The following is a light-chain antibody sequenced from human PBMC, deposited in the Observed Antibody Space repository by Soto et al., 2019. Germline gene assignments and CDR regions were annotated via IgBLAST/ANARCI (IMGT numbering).Light chain of an antibody. CDR3: SSYTSSSTYVV. J-gene: IGLJ2*01. V-gene: IGLV2-14*03. CDR1: SSDVGSYNY. CDR2: DVT. Sequence: QSALTQSASVSGSPGQSITISCTGTSSDVGSYNYVSWYQQHPGKAPKLMIYDVTNRPSGVSNRFSGSKSGNTASLTISGLQADDEADYYCSSYTSSSTYVVFGGGTQLTVL.